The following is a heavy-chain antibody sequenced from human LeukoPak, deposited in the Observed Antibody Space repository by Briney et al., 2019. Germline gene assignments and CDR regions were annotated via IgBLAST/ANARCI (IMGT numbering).Heavy chain of an antibody. CDR3: AKDDSSAPDAFDI. Sequence: KPGGSLRLSCAASGFTFSSYAMSWVRQAPGKGLEWVSAISGSGGSTYYADSVKGRFTISRDNSKNTLYLQMNSLRAEDTAVYYCAKDDSSAPDAFDIWGQGTMVTVSS. D-gene: IGHD3-22*01. CDR1: GFTFSSYA. CDR2: ISGSGGST. J-gene: IGHJ3*02. V-gene: IGHV3-23*01.